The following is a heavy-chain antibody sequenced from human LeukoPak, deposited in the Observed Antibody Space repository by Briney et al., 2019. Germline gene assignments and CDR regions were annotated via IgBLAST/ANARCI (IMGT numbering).Heavy chain of an antibody. Sequence: ASVKVSCKASVYTFTGYYMHWVRQAPGQGLEWMGWINPNSGGTNYAQKFQGRVTMTRDTSISTAYMELSRLRSDDTAVYYCARDVGVYCSSTSCSDYWGQGTLVTVSS. CDR3: ARDVGVYCSSTSCSDY. J-gene: IGHJ4*02. CDR1: VYTFTGYY. V-gene: IGHV1-2*02. CDR2: INPNSGGT. D-gene: IGHD2-2*01.